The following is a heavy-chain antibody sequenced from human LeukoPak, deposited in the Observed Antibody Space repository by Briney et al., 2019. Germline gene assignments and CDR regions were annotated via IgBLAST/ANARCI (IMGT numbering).Heavy chain of an antibody. Sequence: SETLSLTCSVSGGSFSSYFWSWVRQPAGKGLEWIRRIYPSGNTNYNPSLKSRVTLSVDTSKTQFSLRLSSVTAADTAVYYCAREDSGSYYNYYYFYMDVWGKGTTVTISS. D-gene: IGHD3-10*01. J-gene: IGHJ6*03. CDR2: IYPSGNT. V-gene: IGHV4-4*07. CDR1: GGSFSSYF. CDR3: AREDSGSYYNYYYFYMDV.